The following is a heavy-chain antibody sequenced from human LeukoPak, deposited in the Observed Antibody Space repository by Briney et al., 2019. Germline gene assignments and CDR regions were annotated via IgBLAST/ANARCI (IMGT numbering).Heavy chain of an antibody. J-gene: IGHJ4*02. Sequence: GGSLRLSCAASGFTVSDNYMSWVRQAPGKGLEWVSVIYSGGSTYYADSAKGRFTISRDNSKNTLYLQMNSLRAEDTAVYYCAKETQFGGVIVTNFDYWGQGTLVTVSS. D-gene: IGHD3-16*02. CDR2: IYSGGST. CDR1: GFTVSDNY. V-gene: IGHV3-53*01. CDR3: AKETQFGGVIVTNFDY.